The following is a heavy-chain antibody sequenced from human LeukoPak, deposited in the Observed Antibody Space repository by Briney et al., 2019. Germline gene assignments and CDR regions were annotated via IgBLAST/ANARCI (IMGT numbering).Heavy chain of an antibody. D-gene: IGHD1-26*01. V-gene: IGHV1-18*01. CDR2: ISAYNGNT. Sequence: ASVKVSYKASGYTFTSYGISWARQAPGQGLEWMGWISAYNGNTNYAQKLQGRVTMTTDTSTSTAYMELRSLRSDDTAVYYCARTYIGGSYYYYYYMDVWGKGTTVTVSS. CDR1: GYTFTSYG. CDR3: ARTYIGGSYYYYYYMDV. J-gene: IGHJ6*03.